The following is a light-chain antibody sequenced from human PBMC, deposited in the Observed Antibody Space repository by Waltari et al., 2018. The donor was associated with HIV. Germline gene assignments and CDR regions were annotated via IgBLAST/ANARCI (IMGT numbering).Light chain of an antibody. V-gene: IGLV1-51*01. J-gene: IGLJ3*02. CDR2: GKD. Sequence: QSVLTQPPSVSAAPGQKVTISCSGSSSKFGNDFVSWYQHLPGAAPKLLIYGKDKRPSGISDRFSGSKSGTSATLGITGLQTGDEADYYCGTWDTSLGAGVFGGGTKLTVL. CDR1: SSKFGNDF. CDR3: GTWDTSLGAGV.